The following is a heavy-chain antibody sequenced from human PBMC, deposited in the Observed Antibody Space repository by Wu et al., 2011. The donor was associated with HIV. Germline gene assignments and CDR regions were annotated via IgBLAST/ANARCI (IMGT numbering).Heavy chain of an antibody. V-gene: IGHV1-18*01. J-gene: IGHJ4*02. CDR1: GYTFTNYA. CDR2: ISAYNGDT. Sequence: QVQLVQSGAEVKKPGASVKVSCKASGYTFTNYAIHWVRQAPGQGLEWMGWISAYNGDTNYAQKLQDRVTMTTDTSTSTAYMELRSLRSDDTAVYYCARNEWQQPFDYWGQGTLVTVSS. D-gene: IGHD6-13*01. CDR3: ARNEWQQPFDY.